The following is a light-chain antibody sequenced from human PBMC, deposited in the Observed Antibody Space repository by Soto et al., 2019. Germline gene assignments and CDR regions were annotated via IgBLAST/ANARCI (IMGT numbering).Light chain of an antibody. CDR1: QSINSE. Sequence: EIVMTQSPATLSLSPGERAALYCRASQSINSELAWYQQKPGQPPRLLIYGASTRATGVPARFTGSDSGSEFTLTISGLQSEDFAVYYCQQGHNWPLTFGQGTRLEI. CDR3: QQGHNWPLT. CDR2: GAS. V-gene: IGKV3-15*01. J-gene: IGKJ2*01.